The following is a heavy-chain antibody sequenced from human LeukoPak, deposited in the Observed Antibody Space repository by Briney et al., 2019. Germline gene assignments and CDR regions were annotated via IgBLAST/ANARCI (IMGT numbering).Heavy chain of an antibody. Sequence: ASVKVSCKASGYTFTNYDINWVRQATGQGLEWMGWMNPISGNTGFAQKFEGRVTISRSTSISTAYMELSGLRSEDTAVYYCARILKKYCSGDDCYRPRGYYYYMDVWGKGTTVIVSS. CDR2: MNPISGNT. CDR3: ARILKKYCSGDDCYRPRGYYYYMDV. CDR1: GYTFTNYD. D-gene: IGHD2-15*01. J-gene: IGHJ6*03. V-gene: IGHV1-8*03.